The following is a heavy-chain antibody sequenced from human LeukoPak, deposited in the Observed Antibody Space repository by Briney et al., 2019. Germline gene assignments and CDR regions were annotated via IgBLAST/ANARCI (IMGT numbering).Heavy chain of an antibody. J-gene: IGHJ4*02. CDR3: ARDYCSSTSCWASYFDY. CDR2: ISAYNGNT. D-gene: IGHD2-2*01. CDR1: GYTFTIYG. V-gene: IGHV1-18*01. Sequence: GASVKVSCKASGYTFTIYGISWVRQAPGQGLEWMGWISAYNGNTNYAQKLQGRVTMTTDTSTSTAYMELRSLRSDDTAVYYCARDYCSSTSCWASYFDYWGQGTLVTVSS.